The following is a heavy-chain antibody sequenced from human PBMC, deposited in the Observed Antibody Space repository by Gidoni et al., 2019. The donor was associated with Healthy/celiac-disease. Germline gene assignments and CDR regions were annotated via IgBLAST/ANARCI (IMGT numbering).Heavy chain of an antibody. CDR1: GFTFRSYS. J-gene: IGHJ4*02. Sequence: EVQLVESGGGLVQPGGSLRLSCAASGFTFRSYSMNWVRQAPGKGLEWVSYISSSSSTIYYADSVKGRFTISRDNAKNSLYLQMNSLRDEDTAVYYCARDLVGSIAALIDYWGQGTLVTVSS. CDR2: ISSSSSTI. D-gene: IGHD6-6*01. V-gene: IGHV3-48*02. CDR3: ARDLVGSIAALIDY.